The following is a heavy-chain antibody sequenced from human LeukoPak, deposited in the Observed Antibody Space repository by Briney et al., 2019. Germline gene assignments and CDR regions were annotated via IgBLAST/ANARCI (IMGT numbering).Heavy chain of an antibody. J-gene: IGHJ3*02. CDR1: GDSISSGDYD. V-gene: IGHV4-30-4*01. D-gene: IGHD3-10*01. CDR2: IYSSGST. CDR3: ARDGNAMVRGYAFEI. Sequence: SETLSLTRSVSGDSISSGDYDWSWIRQPPGKGLEWVGYIYSSGSTYYNPSLKSRVTISVDTSKNQFSLKLSSVTAADTAVYYCARDGNAMVRGYAFEIWGQGTMVTVSS.